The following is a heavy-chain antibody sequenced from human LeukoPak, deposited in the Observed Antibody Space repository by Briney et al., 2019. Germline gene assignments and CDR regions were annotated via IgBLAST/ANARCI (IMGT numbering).Heavy chain of an antibody. V-gene: IGHV3-23*01. CDR3: ATHELKDAFDI. CDR1: GFTFSSYG. J-gene: IGHJ3*02. Sequence: GGSLRLSCAASGFTFSSYGMSWVRQAPGKGLEWVSAISGSGGSTYYADSVKGRFTISRDNAKNSLYLQMNSLRAEDTAVYYCATHELKDAFDIWGQGTMVTVSS. CDR2: ISGSGGST. D-gene: IGHD3-10*01.